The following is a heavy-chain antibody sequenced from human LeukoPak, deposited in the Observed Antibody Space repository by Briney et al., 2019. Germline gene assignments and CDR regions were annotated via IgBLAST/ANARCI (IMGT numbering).Heavy chain of an antibody. CDR3: ARDRGRGSSSWYVDY. CDR2: VFYSGPT. Sequence: LETLSLTCTVAGDSIDSYYWSWIRQPPGEGLQWIGYVFYSGPTNYDASLKSRVAISVDRSKNQFSLKLSSVTAEDTAVYYCARDRGRGSSSWYVDYWGQGTLVTVSS. CDR1: GDSIDSYY. D-gene: IGHD6-13*01. J-gene: IGHJ4*02. V-gene: IGHV4-59*12.